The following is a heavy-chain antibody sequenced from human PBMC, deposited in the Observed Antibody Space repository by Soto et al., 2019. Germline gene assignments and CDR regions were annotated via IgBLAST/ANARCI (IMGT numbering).Heavy chain of an antibody. CDR2: INPNSGGT. D-gene: IGHD4-17*01. CDR1: GYTFTGYY. V-gene: IGHV1-2*04. J-gene: IGHJ6*03. Sequence: ASVKVSCKASGYTFTGYYMHWVRQAPGQGLEWMGWINPNSGGTNYAQKFQGWVTMTRDTSISTAYMELSRLRSDDTAVYYCARGLTVTQGYYYYMDVWGKGTTVTVSS. CDR3: ARGLTVTQGYYYYMDV.